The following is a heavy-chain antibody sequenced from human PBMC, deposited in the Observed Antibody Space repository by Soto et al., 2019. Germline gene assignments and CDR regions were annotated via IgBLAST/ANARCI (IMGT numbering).Heavy chain of an antibody. CDR2: ISTYNGHT. J-gene: IGHJ6*02. Sequence: ASVKVSCKASGYTFTNYGISWVRQAPGQGLEWVGWISTYNGHTTSAQKLQGRVTMTTDTSTSTVYMELRTLRSDDTAVYYCARDWGQQWLAYGMDVWGQGTTVTVAS. D-gene: IGHD6-19*01. CDR3: ARDWGQQWLAYGMDV. V-gene: IGHV1-18*01. CDR1: GYTFTNYG.